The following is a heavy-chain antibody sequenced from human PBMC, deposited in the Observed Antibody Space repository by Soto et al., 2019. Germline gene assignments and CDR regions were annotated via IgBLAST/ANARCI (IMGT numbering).Heavy chain of an antibody. CDR2: INHSGST. V-gene: IGHV4-34*01. CDR1: GGSFSGYY. J-gene: IGHJ6*03. D-gene: IGHD1-26*01. Sequence: QVQLQQWGAGLLKPSGTLSLTCAVYGGSFSGYYWSWIRQPPGKGLEWIGEINHSGSTNYNPSLNSRVTISVGTSKNQFSLKLSSVTAADTAVYYCARVGDVTPGYYYYYMDVWGKGTTVTVSS. CDR3: ARVGDVTPGYYYYYMDV.